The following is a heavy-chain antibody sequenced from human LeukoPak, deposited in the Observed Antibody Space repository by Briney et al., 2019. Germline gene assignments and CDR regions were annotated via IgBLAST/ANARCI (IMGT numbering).Heavy chain of an antibody. V-gene: IGHV1-69*05. CDR1: GGTFSGYA. CDR3: ARALYGGNTVAFDY. J-gene: IGHJ4*02. CDR2: IIPIFGTA. D-gene: IGHD4-23*01. Sequence: SVKVSCKASGGTFSGYAISWVRQAPGQGLEWMGGIIPIFGTANYAQKFQGRVTITTDESTSTAYMERSSLRSEDTAVYYCARALYGGNTVAFDYWGQGTLVTVSS.